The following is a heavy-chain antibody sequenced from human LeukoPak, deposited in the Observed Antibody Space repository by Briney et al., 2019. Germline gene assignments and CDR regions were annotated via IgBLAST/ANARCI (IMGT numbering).Heavy chain of an antibody. D-gene: IGHD6-19*01. V-gene: IGHV1-69*05. CDR1: GGTFSSYA. CDR3: ASGYSSGGDYYWFDP. J-gene: IGHJ5*02. CDR2: IIPIFGTA. Sequence: GASVKVSCKASGGTFSSYAISWVRQAPGQGLEWMGGIIPIFGTANYAQKFQGRVTITTDESTSTAYMELSSLRSEDTAVYYRASGYSSGGDYYWFDPWGQGTLVTVSS.